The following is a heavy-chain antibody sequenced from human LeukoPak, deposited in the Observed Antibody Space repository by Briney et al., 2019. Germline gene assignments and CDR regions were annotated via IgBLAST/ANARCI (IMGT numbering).Heavy chain of an antibody. CDR2: IKGDGIST. CDR1: GFDFSSNW. CDR3: AKDRTVGASYWYFDL. D-gene: IGHD1-26*01. J-gene: IGHJ2*01. Sequence: SGGSLRLSCAASGFDFSSNWMHWVRHAPGQGLVWVSRIKGDGISTNYADSVKGRFTISRDSSRNTLFLHMNTLRAEDTAIYYCAKDRTVGASYWYFDLWGRGTLVTVSS. V-gene: IGHV3-74*01.